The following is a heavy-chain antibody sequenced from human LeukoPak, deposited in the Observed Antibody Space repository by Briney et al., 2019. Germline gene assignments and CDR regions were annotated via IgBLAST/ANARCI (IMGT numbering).Heavy chain of an antibody. D-gene: IGHD5-18*01. CDR1: GFTVSSNY. J-gene: IGHJ4*02. CDR3: ARVSYGYSYGYYFDY. CDR2: IYSGGST. Sequence: GGSLRLSCAASGFTVSSNYMTWVRQAPGKGLEWVSVIYSGGSTYYVDSVKDQFIISRDNSKNTLYLQINSLRAEDTAVYYCARVSYGYSYGYYFDYWGQGTLVTVSS. V-gene: IGHV3-53*01.